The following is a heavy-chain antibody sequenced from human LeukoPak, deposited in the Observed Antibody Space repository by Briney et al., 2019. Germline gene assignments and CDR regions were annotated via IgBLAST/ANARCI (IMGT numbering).Heavy chain of an antibody. CDR2: IYSGGST. CDR3: ARDQANTAMVTLGMDV. J-gene: IGHJ6*02. CDR1: GFTVSSNY. Sequence: GGSLRLSCAASGFTVSSNYMSWVRQAPGKGLEWVSVIYSGGSTYYADSVKGRFTISRDNSKNTLYLQMNSLRAEDTAVYYCARDQANTAMVTLGMDVWGQGTTVTVSS. V-gene: IGHV3-53*01. D-gene: IGHD5-18*01.